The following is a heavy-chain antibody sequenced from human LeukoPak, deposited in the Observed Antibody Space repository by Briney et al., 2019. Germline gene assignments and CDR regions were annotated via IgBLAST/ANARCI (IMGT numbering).Heavy chain of an antibody. J-gene: IGHJ4*02. CDR2: IIPIFCTA. CDR1: GGTFSSYA. D-gene: IGHD3-10*01. V-gene: IGHV1-69*13. Sequence: GASVKVSCKASGGTFSSYAISWVRQAPGQGLEWMGGIIPIFCTANYAQKFQGRVTITADESTSTAYMELSSLRSEDTAVYYCARDSDRGRMWFGNWGQGTLVTVSS. CDR3: ARDSDRGRMWFGN.